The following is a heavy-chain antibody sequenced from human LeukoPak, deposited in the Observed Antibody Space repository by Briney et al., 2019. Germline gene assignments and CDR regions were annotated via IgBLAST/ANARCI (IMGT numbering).Heavy chain of an antibody. D-gene: IGHD3-10*01. J-gene: IGHJ2*01. Sequence: GESLRLSCAASGVTFSGSAMHWVRQPSGKGLEWVGRIRSKANNYATTYAASVKGRFTISRDDSKNTAYLQMNSLKTEDTAVYYCTRHIWFGEDWYFDLWGRGTLVTVSS. V-gene: IGHV3-73*01. CDR1: GVTFSGSA. CDR3: TRHIWFGEDWYFDL. CDR2: IRSKANNYAT.